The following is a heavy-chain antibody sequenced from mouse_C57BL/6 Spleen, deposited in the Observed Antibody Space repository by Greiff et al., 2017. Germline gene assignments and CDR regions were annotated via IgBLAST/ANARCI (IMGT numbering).Heavy chain of an antibody. Sequence: QVQLKESGPGLVAPSQSLSITCTVSGFSLTSYGVHWVRQPPGKGLEWLVVIWSDGSTTYYSAHKSRLSISKDNSKSQVFLKMNSLQTDDTAMDYCASYSNYVHAMDYWGQGTSVTVSS. J-gene: IGHJ4*01. D-gene: IGHD2-5*01. CDR3: ASYSNYVHAMDY. CDR2: IWSDGST. V-gene: IGHV2-6*03. CDR1: GFSLTSYG.